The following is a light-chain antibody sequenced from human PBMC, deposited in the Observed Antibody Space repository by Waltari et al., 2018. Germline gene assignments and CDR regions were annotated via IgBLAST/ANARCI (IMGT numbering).Light chain of an antibody. CDR1: QSVTWDY. J-gene: IGKJ4*01. CDR3: QHYVNSLIT. V-gene: IGKV3-20*01. CDR2: GAS. Sequence: EIVLTQSPGSLSLSPEERATLSCRTSQSVTWDYLAWYQQKPGQAPRLLIYGASSRLTGTPDRFSGSGAGTDFTLTISRLEPEDFAVYYCQHYVNSLITCGGGTKVEIK.